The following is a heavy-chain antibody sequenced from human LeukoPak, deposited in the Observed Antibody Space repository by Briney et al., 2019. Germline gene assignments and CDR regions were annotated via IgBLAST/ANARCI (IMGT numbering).Heavy chain of an antibody. CDR2: IYYSGST. CDR1: GVSISSSNSY. D-gene: IGHD3-22*01. V-gene: IGHV4-39*01. J-gene: IGHJ4*02. CDR3: ARHWYYYDSSGYNPEGYFNY. Sequence: PSETLSLTCTVSGVSISSSNSYWGWIRQPPGKGLEWIGSIYYSGSTYYNPSLKSRVTISVDTSKNQFSLKLSSVTAADTAVYYCARHWYYYDSSGYNPEGYFNYWGQGTLVTVSS.